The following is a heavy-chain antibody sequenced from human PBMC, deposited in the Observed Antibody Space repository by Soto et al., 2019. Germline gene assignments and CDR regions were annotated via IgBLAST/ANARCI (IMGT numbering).Heavy chain of an antibody. CDR3: ARRPQSTIFGVVIKTPNLYYYYGMDV. V-gene: IGHV4-4*02. CDR2: IYHSGSP. J-gene: IGHJ6*02. CDR1: RGSISRSNW. Sequence: SETLSLTCAVSRGSISRSNWWSCVRQPPGKGLEGIGEIYHSGSPNYNPSLKSRVTISVDKSKNQFSLKLSSVTAADTAVYYCARRPQSTIFGVVIKTPNLYYYYGMDVWGQGTTVTVSS. D-gene: IGHD3-3*01.